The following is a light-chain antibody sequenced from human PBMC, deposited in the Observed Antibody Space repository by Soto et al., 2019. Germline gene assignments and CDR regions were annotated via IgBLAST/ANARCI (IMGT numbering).Light chain of an antibody. Sequence: DIQMTQAHSILSASVGDRVAITCRASQSISSWVAWYQQKPGKAPKLLIYQASLLESGVPSRYSGSGSGTDFTPTISSLQPDDLATYYCQQYNSSPWTFGQGTKVETK. CDR3: QQYNSSPWT. V-gene: IGKV1-5*03. CDR2: QAS. CDR1: QSISSW. J-gene: IGKJ1*01.